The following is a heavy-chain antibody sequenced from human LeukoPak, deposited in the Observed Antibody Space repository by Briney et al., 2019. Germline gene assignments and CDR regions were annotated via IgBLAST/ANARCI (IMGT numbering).Heavy chain of an antibody. J-gene: IGHJ3*02. D-gene: IGHD3-10*01. CDR1: GFTFSDYY. CDR2: ISSSSSYI. Sequence: GGSLRLSCAASGFTFSDYYMSWIRQAPGKGLEWVSSISSSSSYIYYADSVKGRFTISRDNAKNSLYLQMNSLRAEDTAVYYCARDSWFGELPDAFDIWGQGTMVTVSS. V-gene: IGHV3-11*06. CDR3: ARDSWFGELPDAFDI.